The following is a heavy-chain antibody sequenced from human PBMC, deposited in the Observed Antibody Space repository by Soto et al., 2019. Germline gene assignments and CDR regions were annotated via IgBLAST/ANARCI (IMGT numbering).Heavy chain of an antibody. V-gene: IGHV3-33*01. CDR3: ARGPVHFDY. CDR2: IWYAGSNK. CDR1: GFTFSTYG. J-gene: IGHJ4*02. Sequence: QVQLVESGGGVVQPGRSMRLSCAASGFTFSTYGMHWDRQAPGKGLEGVAVIWYAGSNKYYADSVNGRFTISRDNYQNTLYLLMNRLRSEAMAVYYRARGPVHFDYRGQGTLVTVSS.